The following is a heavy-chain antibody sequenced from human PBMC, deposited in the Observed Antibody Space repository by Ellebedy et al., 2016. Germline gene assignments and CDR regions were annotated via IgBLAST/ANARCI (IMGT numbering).Heavy chain of an antibody. Sequence: GGSLRLSXAASGFTLRTYVIHWVRQSPGKGLEWVASIRSDGSVQTYTDSVKGQFTISRDNSRGTLYLHMSDLRPEDTAVYYCAGATLISVPYFDTWGRGASVTVSS. V-gene: IGHV3-33*01. J-gene: IGHJ4*02. D-gene: IGHD5/OR15-5a*01. CDR3: AGATLISVPYFDT. CDR1: GFTLRTYV. CDR2: IRSDGSVQ.